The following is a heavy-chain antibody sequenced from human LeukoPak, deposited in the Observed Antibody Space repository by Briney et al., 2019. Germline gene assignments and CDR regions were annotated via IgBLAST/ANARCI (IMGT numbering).Heavy chain of an antibody. CDR2: ISSSSSTL. CDR1: GFTFSSYS. D-gene: IGHD5-24*01. CDR3: ARDERWLPWRYFDY. J-gene: IGHJ4*02. V-gene: IGHV3-48*01. Sequence: PGGSLRLSRAASGFTFSSYSMNWVRQAPGKGLEWISYISSSSSTLYYADSVKGRFTISRDNAKNSLYLQMNSLRADDTAVYYCARDERWLPWRYFDYWGQGTLVTVSP.